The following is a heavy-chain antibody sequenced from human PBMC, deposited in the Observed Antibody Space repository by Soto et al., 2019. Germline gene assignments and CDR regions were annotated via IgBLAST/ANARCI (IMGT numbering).Heavy chain of an antibody. Sequence: LSLTCTVSGGSISSGGYYWSWIRQHPGKGLEWIGYIYYSGSTYYNPSLKSRVTISVDTSKNQFSLKLSPVTAADTAVYYCARTAYCGGDCYPKFDYWGQGTLVTVSS. CDR3: ARTAYCGGDCYPKFDY. V-gene: IGHV4-31*03. CDR2: IYYSGST. J-gene: IGHJ4*02. CDR1: GGSISSGGYY. D-gene: IGHD2-21*02.